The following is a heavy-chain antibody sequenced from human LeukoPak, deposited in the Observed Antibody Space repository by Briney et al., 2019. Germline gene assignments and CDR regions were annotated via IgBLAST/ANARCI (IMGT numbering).Heavy chain of an antibody. CDR1: GGSISSSSYY. CDR2: ISYSGST. D-gene: IGHD3-22*01. J-gene: IGHJ4*02. CDR3: ASLSKYYYESRGFFDY. Sequence: SETLSLTCNVSGGSISSSSYYWGWIRQPPGKGLEYIGSISYSGSTYYNPSLKSRVTISVDTSMNQFSLKLSSVTAADTAVYYCASLSKYYYESRGFFDYWGQGTLVTVSS. V-gene: IGHV4-39*01.